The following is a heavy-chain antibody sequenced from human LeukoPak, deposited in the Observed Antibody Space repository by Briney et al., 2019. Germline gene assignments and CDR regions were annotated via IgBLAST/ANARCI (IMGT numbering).Heavy chain of an antibody. CDR2: IYSGGST. CDR3: ARDKLVNGFDP. J-gene: IGHJ5*02. V-gene: IGHV3-66*01. CDR1: GFTVSSNY. Sequence: GGSLRLSCAASGFTVSSNYMSWVRQAPGKGLEWVSVIYSGGSTYYADSVKGRFTISRDNSKNTLYPQMNSLRAEDTAVYYCARDKLVNGFDPWGQGTLVTVSS.